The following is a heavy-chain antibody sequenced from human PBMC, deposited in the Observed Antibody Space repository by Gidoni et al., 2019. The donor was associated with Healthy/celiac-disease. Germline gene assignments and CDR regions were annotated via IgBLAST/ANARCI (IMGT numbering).Heavy chain of an antibody. D-gene: IGHD6-13*01. Sequence: QVQLVESGGGVVQPGRSLRLSCAAPGFTFSSYGMHWVRQAPGKGLEWVAVIWYDGSNKYYADSVKGRVTISRDNSKNTLYLQMNSLRAEDTAVYYCARDGAAAGTNYYYYYMDVWGKGTTVTVSS. CDR3: ARDGAAAGTNYYYYYMDV. J-gene: IGHJ6*03. CDR2: IWYDGSNK. V-gene: IGHV3-33*08. CDR1: GFTFSSYG.